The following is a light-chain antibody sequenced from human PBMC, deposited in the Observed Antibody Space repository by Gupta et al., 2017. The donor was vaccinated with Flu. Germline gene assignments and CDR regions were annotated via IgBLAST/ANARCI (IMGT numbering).Light chain of an antibody. Sequence: SSVLTQPPSVSVAPGQTAPITCEGNIIGGKYVHWYHQKPGQAPVLVVYNDRDRPSRIPQRFSGSNSGNTATLTISGVEVGEEADYYCQVWDSYSANHVLFGGGTKLTVL. V-gene: IGLV3-21*02. CDR3: QVWDSYSANHVL. J-gene: IGLJ2*01. CDR1: IIGGKY. CDR2: NDR.